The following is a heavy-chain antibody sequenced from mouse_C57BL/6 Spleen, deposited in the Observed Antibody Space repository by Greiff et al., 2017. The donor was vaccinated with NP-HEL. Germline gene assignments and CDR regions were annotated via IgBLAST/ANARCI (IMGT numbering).Heavy chain of an antibody. Sequence: EVKLMESGGDLVKPGGSLKLSCAASGFTFSSYGMSWVRQTPDKRLEWVATISSGGSYTYYPDSVKGRFTISRDNAKNTLYLQMSSLKSEETAMYYCAKDYGNYGGGAMDYWGQGTSVTVSS. CDR2: ISSGGSYT. CDR1: GFTFSSYG. J-gene: IGHJ4*01. D-gene: IGHD2-1*01. CDR3: AKDYGNYGGGAMDY. V-gene: IGHV5-6*01.